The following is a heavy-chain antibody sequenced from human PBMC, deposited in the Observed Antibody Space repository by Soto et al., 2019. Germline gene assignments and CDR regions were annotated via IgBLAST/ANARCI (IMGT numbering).Heavy chain of an antibody. CDR3: TRDRLRGYDKSGFYS. CDR1: GYSFSNYG. V-gene: IGHV1-18*04. CDR2: INRYNGNR. Sequence: QGQLVQSGAEVRKPGASVKVSCQGFGYSFSNYGVHWVRQAPGQGLEWMGWINRYNGNRNYAQKFEDRVTMTAVASTATLYLELRSLNSDDTATYYCTRDRLRGYDKSGFYSWGQGSLVSVAS. J-gene: IGHJ4*02. D-gene: IGHD3-22*01.